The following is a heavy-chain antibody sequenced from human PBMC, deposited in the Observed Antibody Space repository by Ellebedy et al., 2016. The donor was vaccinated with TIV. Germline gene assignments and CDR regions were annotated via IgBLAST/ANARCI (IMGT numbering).Heavy chain of an antibody. Sequence: GGSLRLSXAASGFLFNPYGMHWVRQAPGKGLEWVAVIANDGRNKYYGDSVKGRFTISRDNSKNTLYLQMNSLKVEDTAVYYCANMAWGNEDYSVDSWGQGTLVTVSS. J-gene: IGHJ5*01. CDR3: ANMAWGNEDYSVDS. V-gene: IGHV3-30*18. CDR2: IANDGRNK. D-gene: IGHD2-21*01. CDR1: GFLFNPYG.